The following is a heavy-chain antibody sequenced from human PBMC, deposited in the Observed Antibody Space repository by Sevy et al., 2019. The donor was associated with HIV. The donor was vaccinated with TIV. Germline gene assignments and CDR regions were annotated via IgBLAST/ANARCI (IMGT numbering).Heavy chain of an antibody. CDR1: GFLFSSHA. CDR3: AEEKVSLSIRFRGISLNNALDV. V-gene: IGHV3-30*18. D-gene: IGHD3-10*01. CDR2: ISYDGTIK. J-gene: IGHJ6*02. Sequence: GGSLRLSCSASGFLFSSHAMHWVRQAPGKGLEWVAVISYDGTIKYYADFAKGRFTISRDTSKKMLWLQMNSLRIDDTAMYFCAEEKVSLSIRFRGISLNNALDVWGQGTTVTVSS.